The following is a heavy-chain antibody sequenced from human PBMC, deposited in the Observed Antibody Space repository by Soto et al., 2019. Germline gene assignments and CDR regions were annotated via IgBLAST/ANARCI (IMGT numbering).Heavy chain of an antibody. CDR2: IYYRGRS. CDR1: GGSITSGGFS. CDR3: ARAIYFDTSGSTAYYFDY. J-gene: IGHJ4*02. V-gene: IGHV4-30-2*01. Sequence: NPSETLSLTCAVSGGSITSGGFSWSWIRQPPGKGLEWIGYIYYRGRSYYNSSLKSRVTISVDRSKNQFSLKLSSVTAADTAVYYCARAIYFDTSGSTAYYFDYWGQGALVTVSS. D-gene: IGHD3-22*01.